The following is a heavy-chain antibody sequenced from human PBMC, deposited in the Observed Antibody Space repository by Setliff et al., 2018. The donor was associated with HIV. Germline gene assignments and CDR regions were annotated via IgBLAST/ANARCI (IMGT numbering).Heavy chain of an antibody. Sequence: GGSLRLSCAASGFTFSSYRMNWVRQAPGKGLEWVSSIIRDSSYIFYTDSVKGRFTISRDNAKKSLYLQMNSLRADDTAVYYCAKGSGKITIYYYYMDVWGKGTTVTVSS. CDR1: GFTFSSYR. D-gene: IGHD3-3*01. V-gene: IGHV3-21*01. CDR2: IIRDSSYI. CDR3: AKGSGKITIYYYYMDV. J-gene: IGHJ6*03.